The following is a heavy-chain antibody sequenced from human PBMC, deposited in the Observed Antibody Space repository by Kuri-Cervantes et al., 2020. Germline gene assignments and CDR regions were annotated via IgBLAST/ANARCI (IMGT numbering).Heavy chain of an antibody. CDR3: ARLYSGYDYWFYYFDY. D-gene: IGHD5-12*01. CDR2: IKQDGSEK. J-gene: IGHJ4*02. V-gene: IGHV3-7*01. Sequence: GESLKISFSASGFTFSSYWMNWVRQAPGKGLEWVANIKQDGSEKYYVDSVKGRFTISRDNAKNSLYLQMNSLSAEDTAVYYCARLYSGYDYWFYYFDYWGQGTLVTVSS. CDR1: GFTFSSYW.